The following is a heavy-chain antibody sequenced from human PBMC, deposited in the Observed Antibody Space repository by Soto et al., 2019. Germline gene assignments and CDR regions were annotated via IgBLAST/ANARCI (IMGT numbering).Heavy chain of an antibody. Sequence: GGSLRLSCAASGFTFSSYGMHWVRQAPGKGLEWVAVIWYDGSNKYYADSVKGRFTISRDNSKNTLYLQRNSLRAEDTDVYYCARDRLRFGGSVDYWGQGTLVTVSS. V-gene: IGHV3-33*08. D-gene: IGHD3-16*01. J-gene: IGHJ4*02. CDR2: IWYDGSNK. CDR3: ARDRLRFGGSVDY. CDR1: GFTFSSYG.